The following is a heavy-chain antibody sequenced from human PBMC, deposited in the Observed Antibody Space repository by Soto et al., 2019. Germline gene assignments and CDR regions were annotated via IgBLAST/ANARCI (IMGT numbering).Heavy chain of an antibody. CDR3: ARTGLGSTSRPDWWYFDL. D-gene: IGHD2-2*01. J-gene: IGHJ2*01. V-gene: IGHV3-23*01. CDR1: AFTFIDYA. CDR2: ISGGGDRT. Sequence: EVQLLESGGGLVQPGGSLRLSCVASAFTFIDYAMNWVRHTPGKGLEWVSTISGGGDRTFDADTVKGRFTISRDNSKNTVNLQMNSLRADDTAVYYCARTGLGSTSRPDWWYFDLWGRGTLVTVSS.